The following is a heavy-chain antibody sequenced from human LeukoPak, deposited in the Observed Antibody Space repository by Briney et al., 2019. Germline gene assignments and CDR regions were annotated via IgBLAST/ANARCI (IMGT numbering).Heavy chain of an antibody. Sequence: SETLSLTCTVSGGSISSYYWSWIRQPAGKGLEWIGRIYTSGSTNYNPSLKSRVTMSVDTSKNQFSLKLSSVTAADTAVYYCARVECSSTSCYPDDAFDIWGQGTMVTVSS. CDR2: IYTSGST. D-gene: IGHD2-2*01. CDR3: ARVECSSTSCYPDDAFDI. V-gene: IGHV4-4*07. CDR1: GGSISSYY. J-gene: IGHJ3*02.